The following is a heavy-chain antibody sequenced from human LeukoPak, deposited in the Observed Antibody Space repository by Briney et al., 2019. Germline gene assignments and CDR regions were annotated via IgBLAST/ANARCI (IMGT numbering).Heavy chain of an antibody. J-gene: IGHJ4*02. V-gene: IGHV3-7*01. CDR2: INQDGSDK. D-gene: IGHD2-2*02. Sequence: GGSLRLSCAASGFTFSSYWMNWVRQAPGKGLGWVANINQDGSDKYYVDAVKGRFTISRDNAKNSLYLQMNSLRAEDTAVYYCARERWYCSSTTCYIHFDYWGQGTLVTVSS. CDR1: GFTFSSYW. CDR3: ARERWYCSSTTCYIHFDY.